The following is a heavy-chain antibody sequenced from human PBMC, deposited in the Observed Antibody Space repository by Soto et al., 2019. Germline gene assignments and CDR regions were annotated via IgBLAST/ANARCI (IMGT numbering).Heavy chain of an antibody. D-gene: IGHD1-20*01. CDR2: IYKSGTT. CDR1: GDSISNLAYI. J-gene: IGHJ5*01. CDR3: ARGRYCLTGRCFRNLFAS. V-gene: IGHV4-30-4*02. Sequence: PSETLSLTCSVSGDSISNLAYIWAWILHPPGQALEYIVYIYKSGTTCCNPSFESRVAISVDTSKSQFSINVTSVTAPETAVYFCARGRYCLTGRCFRNLFASWGQGPLVT.